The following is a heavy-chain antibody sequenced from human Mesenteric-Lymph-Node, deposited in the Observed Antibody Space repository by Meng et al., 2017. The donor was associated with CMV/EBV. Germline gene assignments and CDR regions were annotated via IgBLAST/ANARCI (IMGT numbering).Heavy chain of an antibody. CDR1: GFPFSTYG. CDR3: ARDLGYAPRVF. J-gene: IGHJ4*02. CDR2: IRYDGSTK. D-gene: IGHD5-18*01. V-gene: IGHV3-30*02. Sequence: GGSLRLSCAASGFPFSTYGMHWVRQAPGKGLEWVAFIRYDGSTKHYIDSVKGRFTISRDNAKNSLYLQMSSLRAEDTAVYYCARDLGYAPRVFWGQGTLVTVSS.